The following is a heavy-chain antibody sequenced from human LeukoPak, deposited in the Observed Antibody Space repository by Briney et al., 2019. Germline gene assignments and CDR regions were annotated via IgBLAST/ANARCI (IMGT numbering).Heavy chain of an antibody. Sequence: ASVKVSCKASGYTFTSYDFNWVRQATGQRPEWMGWMSPNSGDTGYAQKFQDRVTMTRNTSISTAYMELSSLRSDDTAVYYCARGPPNWGYAYCGPGTLVTVSS. CDR2: MSPNSGDT. CDR3: ARGPPNWGYAY. CDR1: GYTFTSYD. V-gene: IGHV1-8*01. D-gene: IGHD7-27*01. J-gene: IGHJ4*02.